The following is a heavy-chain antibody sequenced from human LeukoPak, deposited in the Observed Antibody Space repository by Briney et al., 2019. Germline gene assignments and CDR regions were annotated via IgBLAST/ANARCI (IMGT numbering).Heavy chain of an antibody. J-gene: IGHJ4*02. CDR1: GGSFSGYY. V-gene: IGHV3-7*01. CDR2: IKQDGSEK. CDR3: ARDPLYCSSTSCNDY. Sequence: QPSETLSLTCAVYGGSFSGYYWSWIRQPPGKGLEWVANIKQDGSEKYYVDSVKGRFTISRDNAKNSLYLQMNSLRAEDTAVYYCARDPLYCSSTSCNDYWGQGTLVTVSS. D-gene: IGHD2-2*01.